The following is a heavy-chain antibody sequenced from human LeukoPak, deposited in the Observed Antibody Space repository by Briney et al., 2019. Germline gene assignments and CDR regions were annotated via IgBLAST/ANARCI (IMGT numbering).Heavy chain of an antibody. D-gene: IGHD3-16*01. CDR2: INHSGST. J-gene: IGHJ5*02. CDR3: VRDPGGWFDP. CDR1: GGSFSGYY. Sequence: PSETLSLTCAVSGGSFSGYYCSWIRQPPGKGLEWIGGINHSGSTNYNPSLKSRVAISVDTSKNQFSLKLSSVTAADTAVYYCVRDPGGWFDPWGQGTLVTVSS. V-gene: IGHV4-34*01.